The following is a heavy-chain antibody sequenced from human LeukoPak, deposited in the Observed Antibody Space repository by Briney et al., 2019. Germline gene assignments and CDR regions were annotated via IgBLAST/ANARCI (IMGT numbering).Heavy chain of an antibody. J-gene: IGHJ4*02. D-gene: IGHD3-3*01. V-gene: IGHV1-8*03. Sequence: ASVKVSCKASGYTFTSYDINWARQATGQGLEWMGWMNPNSGNTGYAQKFQGRVTITRNTSISTAYMELSSLRSEDTAVYYCARGFSRMEWDQDYWGQGTLVTVSS. CDR2: MNPNSGNT. CDR1: GYTFTSYD. CDR3: ARGFSRMEWDQDY.